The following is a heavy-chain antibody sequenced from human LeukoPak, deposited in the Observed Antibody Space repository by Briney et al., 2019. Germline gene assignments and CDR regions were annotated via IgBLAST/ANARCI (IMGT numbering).Heavy chain of an antibody. CDR3: ARWARDYGDYWFDS. V-gene: IGHV4-39*01. J-gene: IGHJ5*01. Sequence: SETLSLTCTVSGGSISSSSYYWGWIRQPPGQGLEWIGNIYYSGSTYYNPSLKSRVTISVDTSKNQFSLKLNSVTAADTALYFWARWARDYGDYWFDSWGQGTLVTVSS. CDR2: IYYSGST. CDR1: GGSISSSSYY. D-gene: IGHD4-17*01.